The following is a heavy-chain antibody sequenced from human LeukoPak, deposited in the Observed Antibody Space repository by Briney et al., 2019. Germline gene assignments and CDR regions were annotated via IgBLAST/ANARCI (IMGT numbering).Heavy chain of an antibody. Sequence: GGSLRLSCEASGFTFSTYFMNWVRQAPGKGLEWVSAISGSGGSTYYADSVKGRFTISRDNSKNTLYLQMNSLRAEDAAVYYCAKDRGSGWYKGFDYWGQGTLVTVSS. CDR2: ISGSGGST. D-gene: IGHD6-19*01. V-gene: IGHV3-23*01. CDR1: GFTFSTYF. CDR3: AKDRGSGWYKGFDY. J-gene: IGHJ4*02.